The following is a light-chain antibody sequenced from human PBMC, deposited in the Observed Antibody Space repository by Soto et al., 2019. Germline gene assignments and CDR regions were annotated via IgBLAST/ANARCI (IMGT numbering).Light chain of an antibody. Sequence: EIVMTQSPATLSVSPGERVTLSCRASQSVSRFLAWYQQRPGQAPRLLIYDTSTRATGVPARFSGSGSGTEFSLTISSLQSEDFAVYYCHQRQSWPRTFGQGT. J-gene: IGKJ1*01. CDR1: QSVSRF. V-gene: IGKV3-15*01. CDR3: HQRQSWPRT. CDR2: DTS.